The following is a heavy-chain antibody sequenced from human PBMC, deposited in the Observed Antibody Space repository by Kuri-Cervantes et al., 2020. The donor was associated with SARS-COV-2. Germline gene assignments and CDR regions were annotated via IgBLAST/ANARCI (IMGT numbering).Heavy chain of an antibody. CDR2: IWYDGKNE. J-gene: IGHJ6*03. V-gene: IGHV3-33*08. D-gene: IGHD3-10*01. CDR3: ATGAANSYMDV. CDR1: GFSLTNYA. Sequence: GGSLRLSCGASGFSLTNYAIHWVRQAPGKGLEWVSVIWYDGKNEYYAGSVKGRFNISRDTSKNTVSLHMNSLRAKDTAMYYCATGAANSYMDVWGRGTTVTVSS.